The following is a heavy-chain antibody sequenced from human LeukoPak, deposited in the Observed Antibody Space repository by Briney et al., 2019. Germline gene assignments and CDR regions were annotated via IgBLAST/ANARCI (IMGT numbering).Heavy chain of an antibody. V-gene: IGHV1-2*02. CDR3: ARSYGGALRFLEWPSPRRTRFDP. CDR1: GYTFTGYY. D-gene: IGHD3-3*01. CDR2: INPNSGGT. J-gene: IGHJ5*02. Sequence: GASVKVSCKASGYTFTGYYMHWVRQAPGQGLEWMGWINPNSGGTNYAQKFQGRVTMTRDTSISTAYMELSRLRSDDTAVYYCARSYGGALRFLEWPSPRRTRFDPWGQGILVTVSS.